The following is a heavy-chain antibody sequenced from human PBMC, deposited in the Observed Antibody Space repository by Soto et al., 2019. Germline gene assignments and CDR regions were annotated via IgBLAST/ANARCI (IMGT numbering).Heavy chain of an antibody. CDR3: ARLSNPWGNSVMDY. V-gene: IGHV4-39*07. D-gene: IGHD3-16*01. CDR2: IYYSGST. Sequence: SETLSLTCTVSGGSISSSTYYWGWIRQPPGKGLEWIGSIYYSGSTYYNPSLKSRVTISVDTSKNQFSLKLSSVTAADTAVYYCARLSNPWGNSVMDYWGQGTLVTVSS. J-gene: IGHJ4*02. CDR1: GGSISSSTYY.